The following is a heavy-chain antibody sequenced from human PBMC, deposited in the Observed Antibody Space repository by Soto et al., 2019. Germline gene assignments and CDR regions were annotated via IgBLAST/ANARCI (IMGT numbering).Heavy chain of an antibody. J-gene: IGHJ5*02. V-gene: IGHV3-23*01. CDR3: AKDAIANDGIWLMDS. D-gene: IGHD3-16*01. CDR2: LLRPGRST. Sequence: PGGSLRLSCAASGFMFSDYAMTWARQAPGKELEWVSGLLRPGRSTYYADSVKGRFTISGDTSANTVYLQMDSLRAEDTAVYYCAKDAIANDGIWLMDSWGQGIVVTVSS. CDR1: GFMFSDYA.